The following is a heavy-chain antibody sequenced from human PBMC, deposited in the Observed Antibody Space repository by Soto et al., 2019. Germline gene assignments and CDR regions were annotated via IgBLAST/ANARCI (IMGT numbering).Heavy chain of an antibody. CDR3: AKDFSSGYYGVPYGMDV. CDR2: LSWDCGST. D-gene: IGHD3-22*01. CDR1: GFTFDDYT. V-gene: IGHV3-43*01. J-gene: IGHJ6*02. Sequence: GGSLRLSCAASGFTFDDYTMHWVRQAPGKGLEWVSLLSWDCGSTYYADSVKGRFTIPRDNSKNSLYLQMNSLRTEDTALYYCAKDFSSGYYGVPYGMDVWGQGTTVTVSS.